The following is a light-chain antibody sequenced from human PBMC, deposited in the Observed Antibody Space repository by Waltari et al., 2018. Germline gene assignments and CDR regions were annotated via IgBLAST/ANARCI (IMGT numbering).Light chain of an antibody. V-gene: IGKV4-1*01. CDR1: QSVLHIPNNKNY. CDR2: WAS. J-gene: IGKJ2*01. CDR3: QQSYSIPYT. Sequence: DIVMTQSPDSLAVSLGERATINCKSSQSVLHIPNNKNYLTWYQQKPGQPPKLLISWASTRESGVPDRFSGSGSGTDFTLTISGLQAEDVAVYYCQQSYSIPYTFGQGTKLEIK.